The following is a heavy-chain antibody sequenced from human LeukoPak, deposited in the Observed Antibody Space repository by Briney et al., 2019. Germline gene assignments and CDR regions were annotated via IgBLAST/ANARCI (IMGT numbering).Heavy chain of an antibody. V-gene: IGHV1-69*05. D-gene: IGHD3-22*01. J-gene: IGHJ3*02. Sequence: GSSVKVSCKASGGTFSSYAISWVRQAPGQGLEWMGGIIPIFGTANYAQKFQGRVTITTDEFTSTAYMELSSLRSEDTAVYYCARDLEYYDSSGYYNPAFDIWGQGTMVTVSS. CDR2: IIPIFGTA. CDR3: ARDLEYYDSSGYYNPAFDI. CDR1: GGTFSSYA.